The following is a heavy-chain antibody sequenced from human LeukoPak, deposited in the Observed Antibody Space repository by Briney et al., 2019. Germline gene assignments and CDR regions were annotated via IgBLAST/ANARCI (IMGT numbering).Heavy chain of an antibody. Sequence: PSETLSLTCTVSGGSISSYYWSWIRQPPGKGLEWIGYIYYSGSTNYNPSLKSRVTISVDTSKNQFSLKLSSVTAADTAVYYCARSQDSSGYYGAAFDIWGQGTMVTVSS. V-gene: IGHV4-59*01. CDR1: GGSISSYY. J-gene: IGHJ3*02. CDR3: ARSQDSSGYYGAAFDI. D-gene: IGHD3-22*01. CDR2: IYYSGST.